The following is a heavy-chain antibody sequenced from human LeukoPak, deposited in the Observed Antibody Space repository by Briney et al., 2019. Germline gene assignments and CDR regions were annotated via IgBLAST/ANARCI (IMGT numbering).Heavy chain of an antibody. Sequence: GGSQRLSCAASGFTVSSHYMSWVRQAPGKGLEWVSVIYSGGNTYYADSVKGRFTISRDNSMNTLYLQMNSLRAEDKAVYYCATGLPMVQGVIFGYWGQGTLLTVSS. CDR3: ATGLPMVQGVIFGY. D-gene: IGHD3-10*01. CDR1: GFTVSSHY. CDR2: IYSGGNT. J-gene: IGHJ4*02. V-gene: IGHV3-53*01.